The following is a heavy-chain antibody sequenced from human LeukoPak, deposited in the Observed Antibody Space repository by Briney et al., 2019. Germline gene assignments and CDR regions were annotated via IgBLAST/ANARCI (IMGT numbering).Heavy chain of an antibody. CDR3: ARGLDYGDYSFDY. CDR1: GYTFTGYY. D-gene: IGHD4-17*01. CDR2: INPNSGGT. J-gene: IGHJ4*02. Sequence: ASVKVSCKASGYTFTGYYMHWVRQAPGQGLEWMGGINPNSGGTNYAQKYQGRVTMTRDTSISTAYMELSRLRSDDTAVYYCARGLDYGDYSFDYWGQGTLVTVSS. V-gene: IGHV1-2*02.